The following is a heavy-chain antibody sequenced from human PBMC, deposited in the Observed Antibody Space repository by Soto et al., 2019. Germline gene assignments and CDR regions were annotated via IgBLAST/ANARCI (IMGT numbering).Heavy chain of an antibody. CDR1: GGSISSYY. Sequence: PSETLSLTCTVSGGSISSYYWSWIRQPPGKGLEWIGYIYYSGSTNYNPSLKSRVTISVDTSKNQFSLKLSSVTAADTAVYYCARLYGSSLFAYWGQGTLVTVSS. D-gene: IGHD6-6*01. CDR2: IYYSGST. CDR3: ARLYGSSLFAY. V-gene: IGHV4-59*01. J-gene: IGHJ4*02.